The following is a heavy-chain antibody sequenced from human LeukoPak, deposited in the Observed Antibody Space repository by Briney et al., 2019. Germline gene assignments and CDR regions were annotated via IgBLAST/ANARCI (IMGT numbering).Heavy chain of an antibody. CDR3: ASRGATY. CDR1: GFTFSTFG. J-gene: IGHJ4*02. Sequence: HPGGSLRLSCAASGFTFSTFGMNWVRQAPGKGLEWVSYISSTSTIYYADSVEGRFTISRDNAKNSLYLQMNSLRDEDTAVYYCASRGATYWGQGTLVTVSS. V-gene: IGHV3-48*02. CDR2: ISSTSTI. D-gene: IGHD2-21*01.